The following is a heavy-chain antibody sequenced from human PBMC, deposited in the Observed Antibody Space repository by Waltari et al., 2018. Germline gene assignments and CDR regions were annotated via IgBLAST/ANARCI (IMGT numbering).Heavy chain of an antibody. CDR1: GLPFSSHW. CDR3: AIGGVETSWYWRY. D-gene: IGHD6-13*01. CDR2: IKTDGSET. Sequence: EVQVVESGGGLVQPGGSRRLLCAASGLPFSSHWRTWVRQAPGKGLEWVANIKTDGSETYYVDSVKGRFTISRDNTKNSLYLQMSSLRAEDTAVYYCAIGGVETSWYWRYWGQGTLVTVSS. V-gene: IGHV3-7*01. J-gene: IGHJ4*02.